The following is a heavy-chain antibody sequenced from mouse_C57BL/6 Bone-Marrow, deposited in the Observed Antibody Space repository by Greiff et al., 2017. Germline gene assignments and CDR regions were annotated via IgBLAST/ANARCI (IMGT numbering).Heavy chain of an antibody. V-gene: IGHV12-3*02. Sequence: VKLVESGPGLVKPSQSLFLACSITGFPITSGYYWIWIRQSPGKPLEWRGYITHSGETFYNPSLQSPISITRETSKNQFFLQLNSVTTEDTAMYYWAGDGYGYWYFDVWGAGTTVTVSS. CDR3: AGDGYGYWYFDV. CDR1: GFPITSGYY. D-gene: IGHD1-1*01. J-gene: IGHJ1*01. CDR2: ITHSGET.